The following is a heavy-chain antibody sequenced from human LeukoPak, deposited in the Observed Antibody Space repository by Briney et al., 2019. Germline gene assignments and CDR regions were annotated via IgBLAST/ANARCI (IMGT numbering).Heavy chain of an antibody. CDR1: GFTFSSYW. Sequence: PGGSLRLSCAASGFTFSSYWMHWVRQAPGKGLVWASRIHSDGSSTSYADSARGRFTISRDDAKSTLYLQMNSLRAEDTAVYYCARSGWPYYFDYWGQGTLVTVSS. D-gene: IGHD3-22*01. CDR2: IHSDGSST. CDR3: ARSGWPYYFDY. J-gene: IGHJ4*02. V-gene: IGHV3-74*01.